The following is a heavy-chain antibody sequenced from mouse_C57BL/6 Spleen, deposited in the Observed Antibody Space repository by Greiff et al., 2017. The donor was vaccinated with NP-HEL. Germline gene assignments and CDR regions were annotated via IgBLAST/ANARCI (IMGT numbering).Heavy chain of an antibody. CDR3: ARKGEIYSGNYVVLDY. V-gene: IGHV1-53*01. CDR2: INPSNGGT. D-gene: IGHD2-1*01. CDR1: GYTFTSYW. J-gene: IGHJ2*01. Sequence: QVQLQQPGTELVKPGASVKLSCKASGYTFTSYWMHWVKQRPGQGLEWIGNINPSNGGTNYNEKFKSKATLTVDKSSSTAYMQLSSLTSEDSAVSYGARKGEIYSGNYVVLDYWGQGTTLTVSS.